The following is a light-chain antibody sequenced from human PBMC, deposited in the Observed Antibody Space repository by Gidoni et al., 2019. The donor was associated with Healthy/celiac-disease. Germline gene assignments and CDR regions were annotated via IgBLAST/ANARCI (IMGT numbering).Light chain of an antibody. CDR1: QSVSSSY. Sequence: EIVLTPSPCTLSLSPGERATLSCRASQSVSSSYLAWYQQKPGQAPRLLIYGASSSATGIPDRCSGSGSGTDFTLTISRLETEDFAVYYCQQYGSPLTFGGGTKVEIK. CDR3: QQYGSPLT. CDR2: GAS. J-gene: IGKJ4*01. V-gene: IGKV3-20*01.